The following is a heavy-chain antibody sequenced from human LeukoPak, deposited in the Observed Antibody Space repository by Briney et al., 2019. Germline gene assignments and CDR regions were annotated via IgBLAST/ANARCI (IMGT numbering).Heavy chain of an antibody. D-gene: IGHD3-22*01. V-gene: IGHV4-39*01. J-gene: IGHJ5*02. CDR2: MYYSGST. CDR1: GGSISNSSYS. Sequence: SETLSLTCTVSGGSISNSSYSWGWIRQPPGKGLEWIGNMYYSGSTYYNPSLKSRVTMSVDTPKNQFSLQLSPVTAADTAIYYCARLYNYDSGDYNLYNWFDPWGQGSLVTVFS. CDR3: ARLYNYDSGDYNLYNWFDP.